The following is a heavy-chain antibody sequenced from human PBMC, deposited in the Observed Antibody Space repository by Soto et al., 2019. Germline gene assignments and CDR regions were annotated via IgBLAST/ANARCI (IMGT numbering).Heavy chain of an antibody. D-gene: IGHD6-19*01. J-gene: IGHJ6*02. CDR3: TRAPSSSGWGYYYGMDV. Sequence: PGGSLRLSCAASGFTVSSNYMSWVRQAPGKGLEWVSVIYSGGSTYYADSVKGRFTISRDNSKNTLYLQMNSLRAEDTAVYYCTRAPSSSGWGYYYGMDVWGQGTTVTVSS. CDR1: GFTVSSNY. V-gene: IGHV3-53*01. CDR2: IYSGGST.